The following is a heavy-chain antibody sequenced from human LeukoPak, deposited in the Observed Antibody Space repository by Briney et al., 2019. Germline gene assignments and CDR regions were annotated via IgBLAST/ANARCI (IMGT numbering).Heavy chain of an antibody. CDR2: ISYNGDST. V-gene: IGHV3-64D*09. Sequence: PGGALRLSCSGTGLTFRRHNMHSPRQAPGKGLEYVSAISYNGDSTYYVDSVKGRFTISRDNSKNTLDLQMSSLRPEDTAVYYCVSDRETQEQIWGPGTLVTVSS. J-gene: IGHJ3*02. D-gene: IGHD1-26*01. CDR3: VSDRETQEQI. CDR1: GLTFRRHN.